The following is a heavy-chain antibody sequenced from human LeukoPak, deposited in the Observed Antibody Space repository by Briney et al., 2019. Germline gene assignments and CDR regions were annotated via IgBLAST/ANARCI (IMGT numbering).Heavy chain of an antibody. Sequence: ASVKVSCKASGYTFTGYYMHWVRQAPGQGLEWMGWINPNSGGTNYAQKFQGRVTMTRDTSISTAYMELSSLRSEDTAVYYCAVPQMATNLLDLWGRGTLVTVSS. D-gene: IGHD5-24*01. CDR1: GYTFTGYY. V-gene: IGHV1-2*02. J-gene: IGHJ2*01. CDR3: AVPQMATNLLDL. CDR2: INPNSGGT.